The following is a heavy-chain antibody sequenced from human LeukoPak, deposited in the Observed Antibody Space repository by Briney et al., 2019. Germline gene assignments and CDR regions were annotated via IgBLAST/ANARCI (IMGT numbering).Heavy chain of an antibody. Sequence: GGSLRLSCAASGFTFSNYEMKWVRQAPGKGLEWVSSITSDSRTIYYADSVKGRFTISRDNAKNSLYLQMNSLRAEDTAVYSCARNYYYYMDVWGKGTTVIASS. CDR1: GFTFSNYE. CDR2: ITSDSRTI. J-gene: IGHJ6*03. CDR3: ARNYYYYMDV. V-gene: IGHV3-48*03.